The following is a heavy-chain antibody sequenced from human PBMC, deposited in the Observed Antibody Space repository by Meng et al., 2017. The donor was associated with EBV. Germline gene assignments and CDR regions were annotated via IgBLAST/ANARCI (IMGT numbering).Heavy chain of an antibody. V-gene: IGHV2-5*02. CDR2: IYWDDDK. J-gene: IGHJ4*02. CDR1: GFSLSTRGVG. Sequence: QITLKGSGPPPVKPTQTLTLTCTFSGFSLSTRGVGVGWIRQPPGKALEWLALIYWDDDKRYSPSLKSRLTITKDTSKNQVVLTMTNMDPVDAATYYCAHIIAARPFDYWGQGTLVTVSS. CDR3: AHIIAARPFDY. D-gene: IGHD6-6*01.